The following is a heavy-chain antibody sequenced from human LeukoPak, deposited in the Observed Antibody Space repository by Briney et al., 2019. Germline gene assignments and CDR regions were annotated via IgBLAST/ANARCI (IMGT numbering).Heavy chain of an antibody. J-gene: IGHJ4*02. CDR1: GGSFSDYY. CDR3: ARQQLLHAFYDY. D-gene: IGHD6-13*01. V-gene: IGHV4-34*01. CDR2: INHSGST. Sequence: SETLSLTCAVCGGSFSDYYWSWIRQPPGKGLEWIGEINHSGSTNYNPSLKSRVTISVDTSKNQFSLKLTSVTAADTAVYYCARQQLLHAFYDYWGQGTLVTVSS.